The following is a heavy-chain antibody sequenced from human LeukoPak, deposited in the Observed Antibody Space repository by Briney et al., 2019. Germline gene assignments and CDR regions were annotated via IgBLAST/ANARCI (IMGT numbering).Heavy chain of an antibody. Sequence: PGWSLRLSCAASGFTFSSYWMHWVRQAPGKGPGWVARVDAHGQGTAYVDSVKGRFTISRDNAKNTLSLQMNSLSAEDTAVYYCARSNYDSTTFYYHLDLWGQGTLVTVSS. J-gene: IGHJ5*02. CDR3: ARSNYDSTTFYYHLDL. CDR1: GFTFSSYW. D-gene: IGHD2/OR15-2a*01. CDR2: VDAHGQGT. V-gene: IGHV3-74*01.